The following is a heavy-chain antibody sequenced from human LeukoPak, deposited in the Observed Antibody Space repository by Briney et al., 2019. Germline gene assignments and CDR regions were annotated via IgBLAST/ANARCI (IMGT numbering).Heavy chain of an antibody. J-gene: IGHJ6*03. Sequence: GAPVKVSCKASGYTFTSYGISWVRQAPGQGLEWMGWISAYIGNTNYAQKLQGRVTMTTDTSTSTAYMELRSLRSDDTAVYYCARGVVVPAAIQSGLRGSMDVWGKGTTVTVSS. V-gene: IGHV1-18*01. CDR3: ARGVVVPAAIQSGLRGSMDV. CDR2: ISAYIGNT. D-gene: IGHD2-2*02. CDR1: GYTFTSYG.